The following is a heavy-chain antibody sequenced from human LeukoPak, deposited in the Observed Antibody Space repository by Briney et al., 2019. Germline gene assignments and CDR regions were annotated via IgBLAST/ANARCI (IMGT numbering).Heavy chain of an antibody. D-gene: IGHD2-15*01. CDR3: ARDPPRCSGGSCYARSSGDY. J-gene: IGHJ4*02. Sequence: ASVKVSCKASGYTFTSYAMHWVRQAPGQGLEWMGRINPNSGGTNYAQKFQGRVTMTRDTSISTAYMELSRLRSDDTAVYYCARDPPRCSGGSCYARSSGDYWGQGTLVTVSS. CDR1: GYTFTSYA. V-gene: IGHV1-2*06. CDR2: INPNSGGT.